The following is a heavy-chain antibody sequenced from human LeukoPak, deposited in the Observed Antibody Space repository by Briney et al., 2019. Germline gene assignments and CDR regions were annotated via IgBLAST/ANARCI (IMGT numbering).Heavy chain of an antibody. J-gene: IGHJ6*03. V-gene: IGHV4-39*07. CDR2: INHSGST. D-gene: IGHD1-7*01. CDR3: ARGIKLRYYYYYYMDV. CDR1: GDSISSSDYY. Sequence: PSETLSLTCTVSGDSISSSDYYWGWIRQPPGKGLEWIGEINHSGSTNYNPSLKSRVTISVDTSKNQFSLKLSSVTAADTAVYYCARGIKLRYYYYYYMDVWGKGTTVTVSS.